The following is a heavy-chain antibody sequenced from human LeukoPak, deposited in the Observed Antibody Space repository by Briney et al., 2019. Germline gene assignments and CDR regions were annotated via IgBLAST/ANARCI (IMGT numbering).Heavy chain of an antibody. V-gene: IGHV4-4*07. CDR3: AREIGITIFGFDP. Sequence: SETLSLTCTVSGGSISNYYRSWIRQSAGKGLEWIGRIYSTGSTNYNPSLKSRVTMSVDTSKNQFSLKLNSVTAADTAVYYCAREIGITIFGFDPWGQGTLVTVSS. D-gene: IGHD3-3*01. J-gene: IGHJ5*02. CDR1: GGSISNYY. CDR2: IYSTGST.